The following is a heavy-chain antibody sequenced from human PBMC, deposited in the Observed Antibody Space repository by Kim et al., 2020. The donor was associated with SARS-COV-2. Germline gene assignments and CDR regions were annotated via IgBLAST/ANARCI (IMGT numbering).Heavy chain of an antibody. Sequence: GGSLRLSCAASGFTFSSYSMNWVRQAPGKGLEWVSSISSSSSYIYYADSVKGRFTISRDNAKNSLYLQMNSLRAEDTAVYYCARVGGYSGYDSAFDIWGQGTMVTVSS. D-gene: IGHD5-12*01. CDR3: ARVGGYSGYDSAFDI. CDR1: GFTFSSYS. J-gene: IGHJ3*02. V-gene: IGHV3-21*01. CDR2: ISSSSSYI.